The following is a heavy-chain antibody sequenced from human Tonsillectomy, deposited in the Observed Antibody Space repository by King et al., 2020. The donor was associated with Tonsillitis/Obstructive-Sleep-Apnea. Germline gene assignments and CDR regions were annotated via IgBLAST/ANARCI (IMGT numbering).Heavy chain of an antibody. D-gene: IGHD3-22*01. J-gene: IGHJ4*02. CDR2: ISWNSVKI. CDR1: GFSFDDYA. Sequence: VQLVESGGTLVQPGRSLRLSCAASGFSFDDYAMHWVRQAPGKGLEWVSGISWNSVKIGYADSVKGRFTISRDNAKNSLYLQMNSLKSEDTALYYCVTRGGSFYYVSSSNFDYWGQGTLVTVSS. V-gene: IGHV3-9*01. CDR3: VTRGGSFYYVSSSNFDY.